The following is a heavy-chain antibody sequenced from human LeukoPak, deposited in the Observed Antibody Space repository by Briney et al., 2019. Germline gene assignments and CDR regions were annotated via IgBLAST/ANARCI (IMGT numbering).Heavy chain of an antibody. J-gene: IGHJ4*02. CDR2: IYSSGST. D-gene: IGHD4-23*01. CDR1: GGSINSYY. V-gene: IGHV4-4*07. Sequence: SETLSLACTVSGGSINSYYWSWLRQPAGKGLEWIGRIYSSGSTNYNPSLKSRVSMSVDTSKNQFSLKLTSVTAADTAVYYCARGGKATVVTMWGQGILVTVSS. CDR3: ARGGKATVVTM.